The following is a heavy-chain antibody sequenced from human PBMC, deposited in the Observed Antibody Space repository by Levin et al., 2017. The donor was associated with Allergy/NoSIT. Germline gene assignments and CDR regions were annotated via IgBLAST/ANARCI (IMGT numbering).Heavy chain of an antibody. V-gene: IGHV3-72*01. CDR3: TGAVAGTYYYMDV. J-gene: IGHJ6*03. Sequence: LSLTCAASGFTFSDHYMDWVRQAPGKGLEWVGRSRNKDKSYSTEYAASVKGRFTISRDVSQNSLYLQMNSLKTEDTAVYYCTGAVAGTYYYMDVWGKGTTVTISS. CDR2: SRNKDKSYST. D-gene: IGHD6-19*01. CDR1: GFTFSDHY.